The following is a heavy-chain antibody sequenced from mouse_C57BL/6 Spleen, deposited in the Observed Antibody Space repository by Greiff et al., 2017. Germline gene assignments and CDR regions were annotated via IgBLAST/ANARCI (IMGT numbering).Heavy chain of an antibody. Sequence: VQLQQPGAELVKPGASVKMSCKASGYTFTSYWITWVKQRPGQGLEWIGDIYPGSGSTNYNEKFKSKATLTVDTSSSTAYMQLSSLTSEDSAVYYCARRGYDYDEGMDYWGQGTSVTVSS. V-gene: IGHV1-55*01. D-gene: IGHD2-4*01. CDR1: GYTFTSYW. CDR3: ARRGYDYDEGMDY. J-gene: IGHJ4*01. CDR2: IYPGSGST.